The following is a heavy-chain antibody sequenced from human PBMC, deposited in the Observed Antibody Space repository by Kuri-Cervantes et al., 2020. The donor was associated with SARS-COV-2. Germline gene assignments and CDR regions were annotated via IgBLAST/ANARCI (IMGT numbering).Heavy chain of an antibody. Sequence: GESLKISCKASGFRFGIHAMHWVRQAPGKGLEWVSLIYSGGSTYYADSVKGRFTISRDNSKNTLYLQMSSLRAEDTAVYYCVKVTTYYDFWSGYSYGMDVWGQGTTVTVSS. V-gene: IGHV3-66*01. CDR3: VKVTTYYDFWSGYSYGMDV. CDR2: IYSGGST. J-gene: IGHJ6*02. CDR1: GFRFGIHA. D-gene: IGHD3-3*01.